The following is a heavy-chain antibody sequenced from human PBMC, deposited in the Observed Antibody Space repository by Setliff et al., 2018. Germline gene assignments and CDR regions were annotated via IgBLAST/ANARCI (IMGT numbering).Heavy chain of an antibody. J-gene: IGHJ5*02. CDR1: GFTFSSYA. V-gene: IGHV3-23*01. CDR3: AKNGFGVVALGVNNWFDP. Sequence: PGGSLRLSCAASGFTFSSYAMSWVRQAPGKGLEWVSAISGSGGSTYYADSVKGRFTISRDNSKNTLYLQMNGLRAEDTAVYYCAKNGFGVVALGVNNWFDPWGQGTLVTAPQ. CDR2: ISGSGGST. D-gene: IGHD3-10*01.